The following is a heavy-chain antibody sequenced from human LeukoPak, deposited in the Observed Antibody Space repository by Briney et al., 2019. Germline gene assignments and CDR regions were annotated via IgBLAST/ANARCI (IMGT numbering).Heavy chain of an antibody. CDR3: ARSGGSYTLDVAY. D-gene: IGHD1-26*01. J-gene: IGHJ4*02. CDR1: GGSISTYY. CDR2: VYYSGST. Sequence: SETLSLTCTVSGGSISTYYWSWIRQPPGKRLEWIGYVYYSGSTKYNSSLKSRVNISIDTSKNQFSLKLSSVTAADTAVYYCARSGGSYTLDVAYWGQGILVTVSS. V-gene: IGHV4-59*01.